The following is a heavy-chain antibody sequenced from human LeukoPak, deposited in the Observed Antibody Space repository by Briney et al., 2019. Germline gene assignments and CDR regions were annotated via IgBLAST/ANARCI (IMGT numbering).Heavy chain of an antibody. J-gene: IGHJ6*03. CDR2: IRSKTYGGAI. V-gene: IGHV3-49*03. CDR1: GFIFGAYA. Sequence: GGSLRLSCTTSGFIFGAYAMSWFRQAPGKGLEWVCFIRSKTYGGAIEYAASVKGRFTISRDDSKGIAYLQMNSLKTEDTAVYYCARDQLGGDPDDYYYYYMDVWGKGTTVTVSS. CDR3: ARDQLGGDPDDYYYYYMDV. D-gene: IGHD4-17*01.